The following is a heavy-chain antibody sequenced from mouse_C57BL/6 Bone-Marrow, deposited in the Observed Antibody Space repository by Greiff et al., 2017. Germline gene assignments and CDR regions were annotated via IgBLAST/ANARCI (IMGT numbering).Heavy chain of an antibody. D-gene: IGHD1-1*01. CDR3: ARECYCGSSYAMDY. CDR2: IYPGNGDT. J-gene: IGHJ4*01. Sequence: QVQLQQSGAELVRPGASVKMSCKASGYTFTSYNMHWVKQTPRQGLEWIGAIYPGNGDTSYNQKFKGKGTLTVDKASSTASMQLNSRTSEDSAVDFYARECYCGSSYAMDYWGQGTSVTVSS. CDR1: GYTFTSYN. V-gene: IGHV1-12*01.